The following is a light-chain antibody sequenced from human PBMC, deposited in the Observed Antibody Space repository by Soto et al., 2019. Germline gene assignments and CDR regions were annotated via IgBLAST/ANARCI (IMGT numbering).Light chain of an antibody. V-gene: IGKV1-39*01. Sequence: IQMTQSPSSLSASVGDIVTITCRASQSISNYLSWYRQKPGKAPNXLIYAASSLQSGVSSRFSGSGSGTDFTLTISSLQNEDSATYDCHQSSSATFTFGPGTKVDIK. J-gene: IGKJ3*01. CDR1: QSISNY. CDR3: HQSSSATFT. CDR2: AAS.